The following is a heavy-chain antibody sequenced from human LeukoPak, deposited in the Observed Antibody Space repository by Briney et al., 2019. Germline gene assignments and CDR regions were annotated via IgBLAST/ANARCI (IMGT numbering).Heavy chain of an antibody. CDR1: GFTFSSYG. CDR2: ISYDGSNK. CDR3: AKVDTMTVVVNPGIDY. D-gene: IGHD3-22*01. J-gene: IGHJ4*02. V-gene: IGHV3-30*18. Sequence: GGSLRPSCAASGFTFSSYGMHWVRQAPGKGLEWVAVISYDGSNKYYADSVKGRFTISRDNSKNTLYLQMNGLRAEDTAVYYCAKVDTMTVVVNPGIDYWGQGTLVTVSS.